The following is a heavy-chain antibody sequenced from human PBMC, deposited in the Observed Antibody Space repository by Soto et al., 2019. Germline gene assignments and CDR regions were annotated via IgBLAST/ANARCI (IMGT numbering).Heavy chain of an antibody. J-gene: IGHJ6*02. CDR1: GFIFSNYG. CDR3: TRWIQLGTYYYYGMDV. V-gene: IGHV3-49*04. CDR2: IRSKAYGGTT. D-gene: IGHD5-18*01. Sequence: SLRLSCAASGFIFSNYGMHWVRQAPGKGLEWVGFIRSKAYGGTTEYAASVKGRFTISRDDSKSIAYLQMNSLKTEDTAVYYCTRWIQLGTYYYYGMDVWGQGTTVTVSS.